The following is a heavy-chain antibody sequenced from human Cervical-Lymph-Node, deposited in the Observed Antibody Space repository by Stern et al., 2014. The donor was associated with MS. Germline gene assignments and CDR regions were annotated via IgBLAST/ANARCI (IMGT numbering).Heavy chain of an antibody. J-gene: IGHJ4*02. CDR2: IIPGISTP. CDR1: GGTFSGYA. Sequence: VQLVESGAEVKKPGSSVKVSCKVSGGTFSGYAVSWVRQAPGQGLEWIRVIIPGISTPNYAQKSQARATINADEFTATVYMELNSLGFEDTSVYYCAREPRDAFTFEYWGPGTLITVSS. V-gene: IGHV1-69*01. D-gene: IGHD5-24*01. CDR3: AREPRDAFTFEY.